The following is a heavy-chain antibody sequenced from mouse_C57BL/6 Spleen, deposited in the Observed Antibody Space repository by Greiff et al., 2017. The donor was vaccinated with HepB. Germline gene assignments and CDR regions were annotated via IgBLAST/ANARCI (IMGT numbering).Heavy chain of an antibody. Sequence: QVQLQQSGAELVRPGASVTLSCKASGYTFTDYEMHWVKQTPVHGLEWIGAIDPETGGTAYNQKFKGKAILTADKSSSTAYMELRSLTSEDSAVYYGTVGLRSYWYFDVWGTGTTVTVSS. CDR2: IDPETGGT. CDR3: TVGLRSYWYFDV. CDR1: GYTFTDYE. V-gene: IGHV1-15*01. D-gene: IGHD2-4*01. J-gene: IGHJ1*03.